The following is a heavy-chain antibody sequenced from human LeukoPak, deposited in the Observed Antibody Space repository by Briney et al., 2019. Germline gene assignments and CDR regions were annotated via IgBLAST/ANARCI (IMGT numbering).Heavy chain of an antibody. CDR2: IYTSGST. CDR3: ARDTWGSGYHDVFDI. CDR1: LGSISSYY. V-gene: IGHV4-4*07. J-gene: IGHJ3*02. D-gene: IGHD3-22*01. Sequence: SETLSLTRTVSLGSISSYYWSWIRQPAGKGLEWIGRIYTSGSTNYNPSLKSRVTMSVDTSKNQFSLRLTSVTAADTAMYYCARDTWGSGYHDVFDIWGQGTMVTVSS.